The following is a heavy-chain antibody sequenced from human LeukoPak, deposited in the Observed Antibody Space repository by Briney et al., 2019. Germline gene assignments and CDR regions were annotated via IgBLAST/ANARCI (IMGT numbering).Heavy chain of an antibody. J-gene: IGHJ5*02. D-gene: IGHD6-13*01. CDR3: ARDGYSSSWYWFDP. Sequence: GRSLRLSCAASGFTFSSYGMHWVRQAPGKGLEWVAVISYDGSNKYYADSVKGRFTISRDNSKNTLYLQMNSLRAEDTAVYYCARDGYSSSWYWFDPWGQGTLVTVSS. CDR2: ISYDGSNK. CDR1: GFTFSSYG. V-gene: IGHV3-30*03.